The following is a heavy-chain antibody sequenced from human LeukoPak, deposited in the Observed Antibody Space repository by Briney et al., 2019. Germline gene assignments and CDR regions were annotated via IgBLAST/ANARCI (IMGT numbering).Heavy chain of an antibody. CDR2: IKQDGSEK. CDR1: GFTFSSYW. J-gene: IGHJ6*02. D-gene: IGHD2-21*02. Sequence: GGSLRLSCAASGFTFSSYWMSWVRQAPGKGLEWVANIKQDGSEKYYVDSVKGRFTISRDNAKNSLYLQMNSLRAEDTAVYYCARAPRNRLLFRKLYYYYGMDVWGQGTTVTVSS. V-gene: IGHV3-7*03. CDR3: ARAPRNRLLFRKLYYYYGMDV.